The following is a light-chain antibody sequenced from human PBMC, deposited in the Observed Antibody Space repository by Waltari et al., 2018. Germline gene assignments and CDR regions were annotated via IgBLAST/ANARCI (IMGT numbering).Light chain of an antibody. CDR1: QNIKSY. Sequence: DIQLTQSPSSLSASCGDRVTITCRASQNIKSYLNWYLQKTGEAPKLLIYASSSLDSGVPSRFSGSGSGTDFSLTINSLEPGDSATYYCQQSYSPLFTFGPGTKLEIK. V-gene: IGKV1-39*01. J-gene: IGKJ3*01. CDR2: ASS. CDR3: QQSYSPLFT.